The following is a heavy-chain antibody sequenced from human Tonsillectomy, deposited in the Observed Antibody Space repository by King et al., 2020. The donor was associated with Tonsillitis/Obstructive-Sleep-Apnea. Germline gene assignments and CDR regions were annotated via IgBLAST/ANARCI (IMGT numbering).Heavy chain of an antibody. CDR2: IKQDGSEK. V-gene: IGHV3-7*01. J-gene: IGHJ3*02. Sequence: VQLVESGGGLVQPGGSLRLSCAASGFTFSSHWMSWVRQAPGKGLEWVANIKQDGSEKYYVDSVKGRFTISRDNAKNTLYLQMHSLLAEYTAVYYCVRHLGYSSSWYAFYIWGQGTMFTVSS. CDR1: GFTFSSHW. CDR3: VRHLGYSSSWYAFYI. D-gene: IGHD6-13*01.